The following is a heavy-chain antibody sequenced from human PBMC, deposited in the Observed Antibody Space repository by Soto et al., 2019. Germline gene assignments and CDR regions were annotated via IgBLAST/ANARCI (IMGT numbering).Heavy chain of an antibody. CDR2: FYYRGNA. Sequence: SETLSLTCSVSGGSISSGDYYWNWIRQHPGKGLEWIGSFYYRGNAYYNPSLQTRVTISLDKSKSQFSLKLNSVTAADSAVYFCARLEGLATISYYFDFWGPGALVTVSS. V-gene: IGHV4-39*01. CDR1: GGSISSGDYY. CDR3: ARLEGLATISYYFDF. J-gene: IGHJ4*02. D-gene: IGHD3-9*01.